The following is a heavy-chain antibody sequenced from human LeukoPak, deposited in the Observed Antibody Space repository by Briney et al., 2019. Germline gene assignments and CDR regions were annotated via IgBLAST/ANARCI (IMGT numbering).Heavy chain of an antibody. D-gene: IGHD6-13*01. CDR3: ARDNGVAAAEDY. CDR2: IFSTGTSM. J-gene: IGHJ4*02. V-gene: IGHV3-48*04. Sequence: GGSLRLSCAASGFTFSDYNMNWVRQAPGKGPEWISHIFSTGTSMSYADSVKGRFTISRDSAKNSLYLQMNSLRVEDTAVYYCARDNGVAAAEDYWGQGTLVTVSS. CDR1: GFTFSDYN.